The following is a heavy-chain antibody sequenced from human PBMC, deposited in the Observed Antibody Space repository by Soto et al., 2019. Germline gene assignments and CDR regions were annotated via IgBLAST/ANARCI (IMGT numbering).Heavy chain of an antibody. D-gene: IGHD1-26*01. CDR3: AKESGRGLRPY. V-gene: IGHV3-23*01. Sequence: VQVLESGGDLVQPGGSLRLSCVAPGFTFSTYAMTWVRQAPGKGLEWVSGISESGGSTYYVDSVKGRFTISRDNSKNTLYLQMTGLRAEDTAVYYCAKESGRGLRPYWGQGTLVTVSS. CDR1: GFTFSTYA. CDR2: ISESGGST. J-gene: IGHJ4*02.